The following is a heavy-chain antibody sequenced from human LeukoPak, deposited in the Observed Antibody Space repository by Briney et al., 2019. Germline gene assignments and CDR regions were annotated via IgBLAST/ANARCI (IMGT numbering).Heavy chain of an antibody. J-gene: IGHJ4*02. V-gene: IGHV3-7*01. CDR1: GFTFSTYW. CDR3: ARDPDQIVGANFDY. D-gene: IGHD1-26*01. CDR2: IKQDGSGK. Sequence: GVSLRLSCAASGFTFSTYWMNWVRQAPGKGLEWVANIKQDGSGKYYVDSVKGRFTISRDNAKNSLYLQMNSLTAEDTAVYYCARDPDQIVGANFDYWGQGTLVIVSS.